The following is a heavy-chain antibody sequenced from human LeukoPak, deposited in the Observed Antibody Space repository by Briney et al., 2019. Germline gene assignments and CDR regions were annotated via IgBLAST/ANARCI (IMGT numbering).Heavy chain of an antibody. CDR3: AIFMVRGVIPFDY. Sequence: ASVTVSSTASGYTFTSYGISWVRQAPGQGLEWMGWISAYNGNTNYAQKLQGRVTMTTDTSTSTAYMELRSLRSDDTAVYYCAIFMVRGVIPFDYWGQGTLVTVSS. CDR2: ISAYNGNT. D-gene: IGHD3-10*01. CDR1: GYTFTSYG. V-gene: IGHV1-18*01. J-gene: IGHJ4*02.